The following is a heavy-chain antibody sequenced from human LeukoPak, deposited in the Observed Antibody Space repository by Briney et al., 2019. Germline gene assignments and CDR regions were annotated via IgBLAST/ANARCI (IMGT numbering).Heavy chain of an antibody. Sequence: SETLSLTCTVSGGSISSSSYYWVWIRQPPGKRLEWIGNVYFSGSTYYNPSLMSRVTISVDTSKNQFSLKLSSVTAADMAIYYCARRSGSYHFDYWGQGTLVTVSS. V-gene: IGHV4-39*01. J-gene: IGHJ4*02. CDR3: ARRSGSYHFDY. D-gene: IGHD1-26*01. CDR2: VYFSGST. CDR1: GGSISSSSYY.